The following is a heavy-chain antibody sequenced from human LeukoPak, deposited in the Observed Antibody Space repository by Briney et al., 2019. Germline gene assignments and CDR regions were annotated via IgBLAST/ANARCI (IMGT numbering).Heavy chain of an antibody. V-gene: IGHV1-18*01. CDR2: ISAYNGNT. CDR3: ASLWHGSGSYGY. D-gene: IGHD3-10*01. J-gene: IGHJ4*02. CDR1: GYTFTSYG. Sequence: ASVKVSCKASGYTFTSYGISWVRQAPGQGLEWMGWISAYNGNTNYAQKLQGRVTMTTDTSTSTAYMELRSLRSDDPAVYYCASLWHGSGSYGYWGQGTLVTVSS.